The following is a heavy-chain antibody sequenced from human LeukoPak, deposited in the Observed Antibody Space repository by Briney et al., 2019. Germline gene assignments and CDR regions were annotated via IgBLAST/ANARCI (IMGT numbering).Heavy chain of an antibody. CDR3: ARTRTIHDH. V-gene: IGHV4-59*01. J-gene: IGHJ4*02. Sequence: SETLSLTCTVSGGSISSYYWSWIRQPPGKGLEWIGYIYYSGSTDHNPSLSSRVTISVDTSKNQFSLKLSSVTAADTAVYYCARTRTIHDHWGQGTLVTVSS. CDR2: IYYSGST. CDR1: GGSISSYY. D-gene: IGHD3-3*01.